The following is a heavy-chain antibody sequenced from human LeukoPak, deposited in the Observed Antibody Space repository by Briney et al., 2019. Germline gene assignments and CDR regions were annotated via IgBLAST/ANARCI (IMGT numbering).Heavy chain of an antibody. V-gene: IGHV1-8*01. CDR2: MNPNSGNT. CDR1: GYTFTSYD. D-gene: IGHD3-10*01. CDR3: ARGRSYYYGSGSYRGWFDP. Sequence: ASVKVSCKASGYTFTSYDINWVRQATGQGLEWMGWMNPNSGNTGYAQKFQGRVTMTRNTSISTAYMELSSLRSEDTGVYYCARGRSYYYGSGSYRGWFDPWGQGTLVTVSS. J-gene: IGHJ5*02.